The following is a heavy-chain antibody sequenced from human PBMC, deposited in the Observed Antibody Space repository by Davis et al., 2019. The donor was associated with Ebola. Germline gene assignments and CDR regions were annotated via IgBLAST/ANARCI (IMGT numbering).Heavy chain of an antibody. CDR2: IYYSGST. CDR3: ARGRGEVVVPAAIPADYYYYMDV. CDR1: GGSISSSSYY. V-gene: IGHV4-39*01. J-gene: IGHJ6*03. D-gene: IGHD2-2*01. Sequence: PGGSLRLSCTVSGGSISSSSYYWGWIRQPPGKGLEWIGSIYYSGSTYYNPSLKSRVTISVDTSKNQFSLKLSSVTAADTAVYYCARGRGEVVVPAAIPADYYYYMDVWGKGTTVTVSS.